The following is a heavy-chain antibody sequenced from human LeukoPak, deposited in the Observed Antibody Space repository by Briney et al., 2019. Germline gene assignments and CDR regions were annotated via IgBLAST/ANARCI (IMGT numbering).Heavy chain of an antibody. V-gene: IGHV3-48*03. CDR3: AELGITMIGGV. D-gene: IGHD3-10*02. CDR1: GFTFSSYE. J-gene: IGHJ6*04. CDR2: ISSSGSTI. Sequence: GGSLRLSCAASGFTFSSYEMNWVRQAPGKGLEWVSYISSSGSTIYYADSVKVRFTISRDNAKNSLYLQMNSLRAEDTAVYYCAELGITMIGGVWGKGTTVTISS.